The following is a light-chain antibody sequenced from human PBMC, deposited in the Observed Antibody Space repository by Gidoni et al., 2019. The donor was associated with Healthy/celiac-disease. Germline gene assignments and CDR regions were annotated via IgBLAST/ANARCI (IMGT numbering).Light chain of an antibody. CDR2: YDS. CDR1: NIGSKS. V-gene: IGLV3-21*04. CDR3: QVWDSSSDHAV. Sequence: SYVLTPPPSVSVAPGKTARITCGGNNIGSKSVHWYQQKPGQAPVLVIYYDSDRPSGIPERFSGSNSGNTATLTISRVEAGDEADYYCQVWDSSSDHAVFGGGTQLTVL. J-gene: IGLJ7*01.